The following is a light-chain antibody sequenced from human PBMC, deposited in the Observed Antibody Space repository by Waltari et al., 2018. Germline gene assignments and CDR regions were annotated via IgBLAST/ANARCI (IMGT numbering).Light chain of an antibody. V-gene: IGLV2-14*01. Sequence: QSALTQPASVSGSPGQSITISCTGTSSDVGGYNNVSWYQQHPGKVPKPLIFDVSNRPSAVSNRFSGSKSGNTASLTISGLQAEDESDYYCCSFTSRSTWVFGGGTKLTVL. J-gene: IGLJ3*02. CDR1: SSDVGGYNN. CDR2: DVS. CDR3: CSFTSRSTWV.